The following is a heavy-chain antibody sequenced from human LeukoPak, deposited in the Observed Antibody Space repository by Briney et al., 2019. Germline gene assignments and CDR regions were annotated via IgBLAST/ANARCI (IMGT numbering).Heavy chain of an antibody. V-gene: IGHV4-4*07. CDR3: ARDLGYGEFDY. CDR1: GGSFSGYY. J-gene: IGHJ4*02. CDR2: IYTSGST. Sequence: SETLSLTCAVYGGSFSGYYWSWIRQPTGKGLEWIGRIYTSGSTNYNPSLKSRVTISVDTSKNQFSLKLSSLTAADTAVYYCARDLGYGEFDYWGQGTLVTVSS. D-gene: IGHD4-17*01.